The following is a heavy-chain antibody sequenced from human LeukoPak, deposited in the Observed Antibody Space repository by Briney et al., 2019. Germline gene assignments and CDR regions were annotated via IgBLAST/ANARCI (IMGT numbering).Heavy chain of an antibody. CDR3: ARVTAVYYGMDV. J-gene: IGHJ6*02. V-gene: IGHV4-59*01. Sequence: SETLSLTCTVSGGSISSYYWSRIRQPPGKGLEWIGYIYYSGSTNYNPSLKSRVTISVDTSKNQFSLKLSSVTAADTAVYYCARVTAVYYGMDVWGQGTTVTVSS. CDR1: GGSISSYY. CDR2: IYYSGST. D-gene: IGHD6-19*01.